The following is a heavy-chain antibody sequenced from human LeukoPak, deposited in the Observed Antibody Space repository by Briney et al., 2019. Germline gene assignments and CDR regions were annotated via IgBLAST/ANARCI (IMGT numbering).Heavy chain of an antibody. D-gene: IGHD6-6*01. Sequence: SQTLSLTCAISVDSIFTNNVACNWIRQSPSGCREWLGRTYYRSKWSFDYAGSVKSRITINADTSKNQFSLQLSSVTPEDTAVYYCARGKYTSFDNWGQGTLVTVSS. V-gene: IGHV6-1*01. CDR3: ARGKYTSFDN. J-gene: IGHJ4*02. CDR2: TYYRSKWSF. CDR1: VDSIFTNNVA.